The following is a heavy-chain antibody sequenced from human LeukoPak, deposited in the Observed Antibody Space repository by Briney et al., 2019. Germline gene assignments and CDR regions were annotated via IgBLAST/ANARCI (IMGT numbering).Heavy chain of an antibody. V-gene: IGHV1-18*01. D-gene: IGHD5-12*01. CDR1: GYTFTNYG. CDR2: ISGSSENT. CDR3: ARVGRTKVATMAY. Sequence: ASVKVSCKASGYTFTNYGINWVRQAPGQGLEWMGWISGSSENTDSAQKFQGRVTMTTDTSTSTAYMELRNLRSDDTATYYCARVGRTKVATMAYWGQGTLVTVSS. J-gene: IGHJ4*02.